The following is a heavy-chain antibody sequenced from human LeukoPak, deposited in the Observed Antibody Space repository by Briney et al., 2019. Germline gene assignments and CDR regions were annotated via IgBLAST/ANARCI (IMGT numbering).Heavy chain of an antibody. D-gene: IGHD6-13*01. V-gene: IGHV3-7*04. CDR1: GFTFSNYW. CDR3: ARGTIAAAGYYYFDY. Sequence: GGSLRLSCAASGFTFSNYWMSWVRQAPGKGLEWVANIKQDGSEKYYVDSVKGRFTISRDNAKNSLYLQMNSLRAEDTAVYYCARGTIAAAGYYYFDYWGQGTQVTVSS. J-gene: IGHJ4*02. CDR2: IKQDGSEK.